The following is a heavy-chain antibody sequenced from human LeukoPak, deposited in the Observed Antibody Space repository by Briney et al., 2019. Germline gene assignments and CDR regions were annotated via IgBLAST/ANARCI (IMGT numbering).Heavy chain of an antibody. CDR3: SLARSAFDI. J-gene: IGHJ3*02. V-gene: IGHV4-34*08. CDR1: GFTFSTYW. D-gene: IGHD5-12*01. Sequence: GSLRLSCAASGFTFSTYWMHWVRQAPGKGLVWVGEINHSGSTNYNPSLKSRVTISVDTSKNQFSLKLSSVTAADTAVYFCSLARSAFDIWGQGTMVTVSS. CDR2: INHSGST.